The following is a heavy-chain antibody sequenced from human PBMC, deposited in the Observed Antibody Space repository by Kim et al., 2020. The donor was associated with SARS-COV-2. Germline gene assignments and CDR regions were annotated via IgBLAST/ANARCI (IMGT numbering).Heavy chain of an antibody. V-gene: IGHV3-30*03. CDR1: GFTFSSYG. D-gene: IGHD3-10*01. CDR2: ISYDGSNK. CDR3: AITSRVVRGAYDY. J-gene: IGHJ4*02. Sequence: GGSLRLSFAASGFTFSSYGMHWVRQAPGKGLEWVAVISYDGSNKYYADSVKGRFTISRDNSKNTLYLQMNSLRAEDTAVYYCAITSRVVRGAYDYWGQGT.